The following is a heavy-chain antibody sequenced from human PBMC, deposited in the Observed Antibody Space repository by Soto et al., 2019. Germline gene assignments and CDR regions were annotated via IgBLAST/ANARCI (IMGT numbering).Heavy chain of an antibody. J-gene: IGHJ4*02. CDR2: IYTTSAP. D-gene: IGHD1-1*01. Sequence: TLSLTCSVSRDSIATGAHYYNWIRHLTPKAPECIGYIYTTSAPHYSPTLSPRATISIDKSKNKFYLSLISVTAADTALYFWARHSDLERTVCEYWGQGTQVTFS. CDR3: ARHSDLERTVCEY. V-gene: IGHV4-31*02. CDR1: RDSIATGAHY.